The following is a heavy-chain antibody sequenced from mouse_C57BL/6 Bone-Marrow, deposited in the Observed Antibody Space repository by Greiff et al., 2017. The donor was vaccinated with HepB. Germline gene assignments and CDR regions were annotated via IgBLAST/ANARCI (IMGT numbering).Heavy chain of an antibody. Sequence: EVKLQESGPGLVKPSQSLSLTCSVTGYSITSGYYWNWIRQFPGNKLEWMGYISYDGSNNYNPSLKNRISITRDTAKNQFFLKLNSVTTEDTATYYCARGGDSLGYVFDYWGQGTTLTVSS. V-gene: IGHV3-6*01. CDR2: ISYDGSN. CDR3: ARGGDSLGYVFDY. D-gene: IGHD3-2*02. J-gene: IGHJ2*01. CDR1: GYSITSGYY.